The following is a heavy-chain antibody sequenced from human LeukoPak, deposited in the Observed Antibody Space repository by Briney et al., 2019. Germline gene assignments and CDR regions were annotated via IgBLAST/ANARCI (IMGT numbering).Heavy chain of an antibody. CDR1: GYTFTGYY. CDR2: MNPNSGNT. Sequence: ASVKVSCKASGYTFTGYYMHWVRQATGQGLEWMGWMNPNSGNTGYAQKFQGRVTMTRNTSISTAYMELSSLRSEDTAVYYCARFSSGYPPRPYWGQGTLVTVSS. V-gene: IGHV1-8*02. J-gene: IGHJ4*02. D-gene: IGHD3-22*01. CDR3: ARFSSGYPPRPY.